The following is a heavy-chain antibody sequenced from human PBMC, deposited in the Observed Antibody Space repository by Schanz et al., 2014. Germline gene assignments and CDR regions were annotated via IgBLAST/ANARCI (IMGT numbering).Heavy chain of an antibody. D-gene: IGHD1-20*01. CDR3: ARAADNWNSFYYGLDV. CDR2: IKQDGSEK. Sequence: EVQLVESGGGLVQPGGSLRLSCAASGFSFSSHWMSWVRQAPGEGLEWVANIKQDGSEKYYVDSVKGRFTSSRDNAKNSLYLQMNSLRADDTAVYYCARAADNWNSFYYGLDVWGRGTTVTVSS. J-gene: IGHJ6*02. CDR1: GFSFSSHW. V-gene: IGHV3-7*01.